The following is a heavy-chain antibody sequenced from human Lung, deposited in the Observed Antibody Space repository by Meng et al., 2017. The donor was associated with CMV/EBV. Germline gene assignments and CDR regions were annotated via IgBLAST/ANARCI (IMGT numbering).Heavy chain of an antibody. D-gene: IGHD6-19*01. Sequence: ASVKVSCKASGYTFTSYYMHWVRQAPGQGLEWMGIINPSGGSTSYAQKFQGRVTMTRDTSTSTVYMELSSLRSEDTAVYYCARGVKDRGPSSSSNPYSSGWYYFDYWGQGNLVNGCS. CDR3: ARGVKDRGPSSSSNPYSSGWYYFDY. CDR2: INPSGGST. CDR1: GYTFTSYY. V-gene: IGHV1-46*01. J-gene: IGHJ4*02.